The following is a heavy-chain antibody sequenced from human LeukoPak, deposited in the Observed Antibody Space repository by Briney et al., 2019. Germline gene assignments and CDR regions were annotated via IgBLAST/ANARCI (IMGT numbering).Heavy chain of an antibody. D-gene: IGHD2-21*02. CDR3: ARSSVVTAMVHLEY. J-gene: IGHJ4*02. V-gene: IGHV1-69*06. CDR2: IIPIFGAA. Sequence: ASVKVSCKASGGTFTSYAISWVRQAPGQGLEWMGGIIPIFGAANYAQKFQGRVTITADKSTSTSYMELSSLRSEDTAVYYCARSSVVTAMVHLEYWGQGTLVTVSS. CDR1: GGTFTSYA.